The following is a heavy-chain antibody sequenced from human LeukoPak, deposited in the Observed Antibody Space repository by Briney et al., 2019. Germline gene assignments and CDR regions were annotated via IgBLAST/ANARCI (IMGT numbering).Heavy chain of an antibody. V-gene: IGHV3-48*03. CDR2: MTASSVTF. CDR3: ARSLSGYDPLSAF. Sequence: GGSLRLSCEVSGFTFSSYAMTWVRQAPGRGLEWIAYMTASSVTFYYADSVRGRFTISRDNARNSLFLQMNSLTVEDTAVYYCARSLSGYDPLSAFWGQGTLVTVSS. D-gene: IGHD5-12*01. J-gene: IGHJ4*02. CDR1: GFTFSSYA.